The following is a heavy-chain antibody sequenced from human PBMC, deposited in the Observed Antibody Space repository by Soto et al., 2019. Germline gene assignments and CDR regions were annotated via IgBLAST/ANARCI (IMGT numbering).Heavy chain of an antibody. J-gene: IGHJ5*02. D-gene: IGHD4-4*01. V-gene: IGHV3-74*03. CDR1: GFTFSSYW. CDR2: INRDGSNT. Sequence: GGSLRLSCAASGFTFSSYWMHWVRQAPGKGLMWVSRINRDGSNTMYADSVKGRFTISRDNVKNTLYLQMNSLRADDTAVYYCVRGNTVNWFDPWGQGTLVTVSS. CDR3: VRGNTVNWFDP.